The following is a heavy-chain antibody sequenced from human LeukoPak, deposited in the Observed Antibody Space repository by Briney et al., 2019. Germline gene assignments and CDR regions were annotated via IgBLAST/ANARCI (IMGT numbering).Heavy chain of an antibody. V-gene: IGHV3-21*01. Sequence: GGSLRLSCAASGFTFSSYSMNWVRQSPGKGLEWVSSISSSSSYIYYADSVKGRFTISRDNAKNSLYLQMNSLRAEDTAVYYCARTYYDSSRYYQGEFDYWGQGTLVTVSS. CDR3: ARTYYDSSRYYQGEFDY. CDR2: ISSSSSYI. D-gene: IGHD3-22*01. CDR1: GFTFSSYS. J-gene: IGHJ4*02.